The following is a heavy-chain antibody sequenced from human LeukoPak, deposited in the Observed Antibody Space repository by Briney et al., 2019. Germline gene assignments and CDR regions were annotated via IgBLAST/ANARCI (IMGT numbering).Heavy chain of an antibody. CDR1: GGTFSSYA. J-gene: IGHJ4*02. V-gene: IGHV1-69*13. Sequence: SVKVSCKASGGTFSSYAISWVRQAPGQGLEWMGGIIPIFGTANYAQKFQGRVTITADESTSIAYMELSSLRSEDTAVYYCAREAYSSGWHRDYFDYWGQGTLVTVSS. CDR3: AREAYSSGWHRDYFDY. D-gene: IGHD6-19*01. CDR2: IIPIFGTA.